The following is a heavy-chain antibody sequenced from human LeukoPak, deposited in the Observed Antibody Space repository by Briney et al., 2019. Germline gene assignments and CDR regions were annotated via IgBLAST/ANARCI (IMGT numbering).Heavy chain of an antibody. CDR2: TFYRGTT. CDR3: ARDFEWLSTSSYFDY. V-gene: IGHV4-30-2*01. D-gene: IGHD3-3*01. J-gene: IGHJ4*02. CDR1: GGSITSGGYY. Sequence: SETLSLTCTVSGGSITSGGYYWSWFRQPPGKGPEWIGYTFYRGTTYYNPSLKSRVTISVDTSKNQFSLKLSSVTAADTAVYYCARDFEWLSTSSYFDYWGQGTLVTVSS.